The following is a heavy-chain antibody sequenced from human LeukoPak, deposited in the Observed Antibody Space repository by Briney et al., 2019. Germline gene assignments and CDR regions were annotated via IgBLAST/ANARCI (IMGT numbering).Heavy chain of an antibody. Sequence: SETLSLTCTVSRGSITTYYWGWIRQPPGKGLEWIGFIFYSGSTNYNPSLKSRVTISLNTSKTQFSLKLSSVTAADTAVYYCARGTLWSGYYQDYWGLGTLVTVSS. CDR2: IFYSGST. CDR3: ARGTLWSGYYQDY. D-gene: IGHD3-3*01. J-gene: IGHJ4*02. CDR1: RGSITTYY. V-gene: IGHV4-59*01.